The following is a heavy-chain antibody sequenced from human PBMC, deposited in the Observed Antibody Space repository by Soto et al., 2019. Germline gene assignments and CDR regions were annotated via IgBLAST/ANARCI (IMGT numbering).Heavy chain of an antibody. V-gene: IGHV3-30*18. CDR3: AKESVAYYYGMDV. D-gene: IGHD2-15*01. Sequence: GRSLRLSCAASGFTFSSYGMHWVRQAPGKGLEWVAVISYDGSNKYYADSVKGRFTISRDNSKNTLYLQMNSLRGEDTAVYYCAKESVAYYYGMDVWRQGTRVTVAS. J-gene: IGHJ6*02. CDR1: GFTFSSYG. CDR2: ISYDGSNK.